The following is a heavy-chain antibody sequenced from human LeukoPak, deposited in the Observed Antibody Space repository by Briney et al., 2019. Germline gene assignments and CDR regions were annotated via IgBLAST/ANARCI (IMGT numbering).Heavy chain of an antibody. J-gene: IGHJ3*02. CDR1: GFTFSSYS. CDR2: ISSSSSYI. CDR3: ARESEARAFDI. Sequence: PGGSLRLSCAASGFTFSSYSMNWVRQAPGKGLEWVSSISSSSSYIYYADSVKGRFTISRDNAKNSLYLQMNGLRAEDTAVYYCARESEARAFDIWGQGTMVTVSS. V-gene: IGHV3-21*01.